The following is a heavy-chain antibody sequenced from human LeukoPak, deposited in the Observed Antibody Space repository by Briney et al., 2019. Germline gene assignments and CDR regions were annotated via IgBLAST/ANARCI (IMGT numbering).Heavy chain of an antibody. J-gene: IGHJ6*02. V-gene: IGHV6-1*01. D-gene: IGHD6-13*01. CDR1: GDSVSSNSAA. CDR3: ARDSLTAAGTGMSSDYYYYGMDV. CDR2: TYYRSKWYN. Sequence: SQTLSLTCAISGDSVSSNSAAWNWIRQSPSRGLEWLGRTYYRSKWYNDYAVSVKSRITINPDTSKNQFSLQLNSVTPEDTAVYYCARDSLTAAGTGMSSDYYYYGMDVWGQGTTVTVSS.